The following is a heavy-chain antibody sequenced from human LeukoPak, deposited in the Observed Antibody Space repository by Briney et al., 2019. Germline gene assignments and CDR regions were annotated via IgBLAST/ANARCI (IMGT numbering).Heavy chain of an antibody. V-gene: IGHV1-46*01. CDR1: GYTFTSYY. CDR3: AREGTGTHDY. D-gene: IGHD1-7*01. CDR2: INPSGGST. Sequence: ASVKVSCEASGYTFTSYYMHWVRQAPGQGLEWMGIINPSGGSTSYAQKFQGRVTMTRDTSASTVYMELSSLRSEDTAVYYCAREGTGTHDYWGQGTLVTVSS. J-gene: IGHJ4*02.